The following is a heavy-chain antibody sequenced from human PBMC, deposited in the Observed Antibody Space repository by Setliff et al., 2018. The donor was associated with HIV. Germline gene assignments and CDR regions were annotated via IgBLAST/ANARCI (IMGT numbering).Heavy chain of an antibody. Sequence: PGGSLRLSCAVSGFTFSGNWMSWVRQAPGKGLEWVANINQDGSQKYYVDSVRGRFTISRDNAKSSLYLQMSSLRAEDTAVYYCVKGYTSTWGPFDYWGQGTLVTVSS. CDR2: INQDGSQK. V-gene: IGHV3-7*03. CDR3: VKGYTSTWGPFDY. CDR1: GFTFSGNW. J-gene: IGHJ4*02. D-gene: IGHD6-13*01.